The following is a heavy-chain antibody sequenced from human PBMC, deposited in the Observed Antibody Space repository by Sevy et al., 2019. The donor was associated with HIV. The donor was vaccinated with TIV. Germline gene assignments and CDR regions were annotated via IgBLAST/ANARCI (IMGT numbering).Heavy chain of an antibody. CDR1: GITFSSYA. D-gene: IGHD3-22*01. Sequence: GGALRLSCAASGITFSSYAMNWVRQAPGKGLEWVSTSYGTAGVTYYADSVKGRCTISRDNSKNTLFLQMNSLRAEDTAIYYCAGGRYDSSGSFDAFDIWGQGTMVTVSS. CDR2: SYGTAGVT. CDR3: AGGRYDSSGSFDAFDI. J-gene: IGHJ3*02. V-gene: IGHV3-23*01.